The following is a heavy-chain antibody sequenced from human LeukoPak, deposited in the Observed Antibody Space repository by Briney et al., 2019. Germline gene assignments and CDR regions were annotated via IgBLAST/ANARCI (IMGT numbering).Heavy chain of an antibody. D-gene: IGHD3-3*02. Sequence: GGPLRLSCAASGFTFSIYAMSWVRQAPGKGLEWVSAISGSGDSTDYADSVRGQFTISRDNSKNTVYLQMNSLRAEDTAVYYCAKEGSLSFYYFDSWGQGTLVTVSS. CDR3: AKEGSLSFYYFDS. CDR2: ISGSGDST. J-gene: IGHJ4*02. CDR1: GFTFSIYA. V-gene: IGHV3-23*01.